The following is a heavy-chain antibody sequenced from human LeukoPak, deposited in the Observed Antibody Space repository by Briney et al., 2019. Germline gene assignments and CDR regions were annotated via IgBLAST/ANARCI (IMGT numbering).Heavy chain of an antibody. J-gene: IGHJ4*02. Sequence: GGSLRLSCAASGFTFSSYWMTWVRQAPGKGLEWVANIKQDGSEKYYVDSVKGRFTISRDNAKNSLYLQMNSLRAEDTAVYYCARGFYPDRTMIVVVVDYWGQGTLVTVSS. CDR3: ARGFYPDRTMIVVVVDY. CDR2: IKQDGSEK. D-gene: IGHD3-22*01. V-gene: IGHV3-7*03. CDR1: GFTFSSYW.